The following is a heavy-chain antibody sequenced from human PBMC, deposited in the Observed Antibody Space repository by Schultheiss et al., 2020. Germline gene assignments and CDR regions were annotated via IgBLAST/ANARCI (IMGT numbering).Heavy chain of an antibody. CDR3: AKDQYGDYD. V-gene: IGHV3-11*04. D-gene: IGHD4-17*01. Sequence: LSLTCTVSGGSVSSGSYYWSWIRQPPGKGLEWVSYISSSGSTIYYADSVKGRFTISRDNAKNSLYLQMNSLRAEDTAVYYCAKDQYGDYDWGQGTLVTVSS. J-gene: IGHJ4*02. CDR2: ISSSGSTI. CDR1: GGSVSSGSYY.